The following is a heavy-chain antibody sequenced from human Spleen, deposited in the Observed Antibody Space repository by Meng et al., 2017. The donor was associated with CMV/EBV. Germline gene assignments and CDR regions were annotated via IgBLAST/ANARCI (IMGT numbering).Heavy chain of an antibody. CDR2: ISSSSSTI. CDR1: GFTFSSYS. CDR3: ARDFRLFYYDSSGYQDY. D-gene: IGHD3-22*01. J-gene: IGHJ4*02. Sequence: GESLKISCAASGFTFSSYSMNWVRQAPGKGLEWVSYISSSSSTIYYADSVKGRFTISRDNSKNTLYLQMNSLRAEDTAVYYCARDFRLFYYDSSGYQDYWGQGTLVTVSS. V-gene: IGHV3-48*01.